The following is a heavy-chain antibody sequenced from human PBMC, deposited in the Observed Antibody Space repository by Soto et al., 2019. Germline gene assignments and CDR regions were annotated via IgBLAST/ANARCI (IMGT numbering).Heavy chain of an antibody. CDR2: INSGGTT. V-gene: IGHV3-53*01. D-gene: IGHD6-19*01. CDR3: ARNSGWYDKAAFDL. CDR1: GFTVSRNY. Sequence: LRLSCAASGFTVSRNYMRWVRQAPGKGLEWVSVINSGGTTDYGDSVKGRFIFYRDNSKNTLQLQLNSLRADDTAVYYCARNSGWYDKAAFDLWGQGTMVTVSS. J-gene: IGHJ3*01.